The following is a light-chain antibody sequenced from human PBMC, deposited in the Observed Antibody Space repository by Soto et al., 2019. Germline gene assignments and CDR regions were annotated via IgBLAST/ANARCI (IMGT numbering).Light chain of an antibody. V-gene: IGKV1-5*03. Sequence: DIQMTQSPSTLSASVGDRVTITCRASQSISSWLAWYQQKPGKAPKLLIYKASSLESGVPSRFSGSGSGTEFPLTISSLQPDDFATYYCQQYNSYWTFGQGTKVEIE. CDR3: QQYNSYWT. J-gene: IGKJ1*01. CDR1: QSISSW. CDR2: KAS.